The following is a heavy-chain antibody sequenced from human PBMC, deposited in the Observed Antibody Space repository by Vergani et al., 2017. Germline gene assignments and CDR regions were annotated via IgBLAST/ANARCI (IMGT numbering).Heavy chain of an antibody. CDR3: AKTYYDILTGYPLPFDI. V-gene: IGHV4-61*02. J-gene: IGHJ3*02. CDR2: IYTSGST. Sequence: QVQLQESGPGLVKPSQTLSLTCTVSGGSISSGSYYWSWIRQPAGKGLEWIGRIYTSGSTNYNHSLKSRFTISVDTSKNQFSLKLSSVTAADTAVYYCAKTYYDILTGYPLPFDIWGQGTMVTVSS. D-gene: IGHD3-9*01. CDR1: GGSISSGSYY.